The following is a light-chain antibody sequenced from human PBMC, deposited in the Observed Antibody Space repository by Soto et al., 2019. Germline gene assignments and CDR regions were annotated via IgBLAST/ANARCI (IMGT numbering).Light chain of an antibody. V-gene: IGKV3-15*01. CDR3: QQYHDWPRT. CDR1: QSVTNN. CDR2: GAS. Sequence: EIVMTQSPATLSVSPGERATLSCRASQSVTNNLAWYQQKPGQAPRLLIYGASYRATGGAARFSGSGSGTEFTLTISSLQSEDFAVYYCQQYHDWPRTFGQGTKVDIK. J-gene: IGKJ1*01.